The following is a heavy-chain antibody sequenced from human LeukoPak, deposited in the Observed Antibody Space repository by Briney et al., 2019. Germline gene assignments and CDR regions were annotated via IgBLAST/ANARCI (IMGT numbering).Heavy chain of an antibody. D-gene: IGHD3-22*01. CDR2: INHSGST. Sequence: SETLSLTCAVYGGSFSGYYWSWIRQPPGKGLEWIGEINHSGSTNYNPSLKSRVTISVDTSKNQFSLKLSSVTAADTAVYYCAREVRGLSGYYCGPYWYFDLWGRGTLVTVSS. CDR3: AREVRGLSGYYCGPYWYFDL. CDR1: GGSFSGYY. V-gene: IGHV4-34*01. J-gene: IGHJ2*01.